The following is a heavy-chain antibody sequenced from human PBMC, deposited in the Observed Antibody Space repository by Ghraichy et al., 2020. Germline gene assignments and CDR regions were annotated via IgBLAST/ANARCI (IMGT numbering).Heavy chain of an antibody. Sequence: ETLSLTCTVSGGSISSYYWSWIRQPPGKELEWIGYIFYSGNTNYNPSLKSRVTMSVDTSKNQFSLKLSSLTAADTAVYYCARGATVTSTAPHHWGQGTLVTVSS. CDR3: ARGATVTSTAPHH. V-gene: IGHV4-59*01. CDR1: GGSISSYY. J-gene: IGHJ1*01. CDR2: IFYSGNT. D-gene: IGHD4-17*01.